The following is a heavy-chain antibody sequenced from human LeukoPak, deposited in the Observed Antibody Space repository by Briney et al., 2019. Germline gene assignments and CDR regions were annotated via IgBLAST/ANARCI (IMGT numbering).Heavy chain of an antibody. CDR3: AKGVRAPEYYYMDV. D-gene: IGHD4/OR15-4a*01. Sequence: PGGSLRLSCAASGFTFSSYAMIWVRQAPGKGLEWVSAISGSGGSTYYADSVKGRFTISRDNSKNTLYLQMNSLRAEDTAVYYCAKGVRAPEYYYMDVWGKGTTVTVSS. CDR1: GFTFSSYA. J-gene: IGHJ6*03. V-gene: IGHV3-23*01. CDR2: ISGSGGST.